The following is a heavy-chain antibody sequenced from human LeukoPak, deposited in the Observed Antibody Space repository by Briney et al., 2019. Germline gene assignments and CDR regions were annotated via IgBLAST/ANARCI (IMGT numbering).Heavy chain of an antibody. Sequence: PSETLSLTCAVYGGSFSGYYWSWIRQPPGKGLEWIGEINHSGSTNYNPSLKCRVTISVDTSKNQFSLKLSSVTAADTAVYYCARVLGVFWSGYYATWRYYYMDVWGKGTTVTVSS. J-gene: IGHJ6*03. V-gene: IGHV4-34*01. CDR3: ARVLGVFWSGYYATWRYYYMDV. CDR2: INHSGST. CDR1: GGSFSGYY. D-gene: IGHD3-3*01.